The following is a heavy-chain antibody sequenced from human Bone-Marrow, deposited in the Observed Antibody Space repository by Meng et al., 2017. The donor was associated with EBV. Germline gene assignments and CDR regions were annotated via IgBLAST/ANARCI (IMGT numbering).Heavy chain of an antibody. CDR1: GLTFSGNG. V-gene: IGHV3-21*01. CDR2: ISSSSSYI. Sequence: EVKLVGSGGGLVKPGGALRLSCAASGLTFSGNGKNLVRQAPGKGLEWVSSISSSSSYIYYADSVKGRFTISRDNAKNSLYLQMNSLRAEDTAVYYCASHRGYWGQGTLVTVSS. D-gene: IGHD1-14*01. J-gene: IGHJ4*02. CDR3: ASHRGY.